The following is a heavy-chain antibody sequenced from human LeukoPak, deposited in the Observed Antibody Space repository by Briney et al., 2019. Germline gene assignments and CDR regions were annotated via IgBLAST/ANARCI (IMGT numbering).Heavy chain of an antibody. CDR3: ARLAYCSNDVCYSNYYYSMDV. Sequence: ESLKISCKGSGYTFSSYWIGWVRQMPGKGLGWMGIIYPDDSDTRYSPSFQGQVTISADKSISTAYLQWSSLKASDTAMYYCARLAYCSNDVCYSNYYYSMDVWGKGTTVTVSS. CDR2: IYPDDSDT. CDR1: GYTFSSYW. D-gene: IGHD2-8*01. V-gene: IGHV5-51*01. J-gene: IGHJ6*03.